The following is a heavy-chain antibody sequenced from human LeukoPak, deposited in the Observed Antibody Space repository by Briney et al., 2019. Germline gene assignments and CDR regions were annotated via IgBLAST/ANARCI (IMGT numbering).Heavy chain of an antibody. J-gene: IGHJ4*02. CDR1: GASISSYY. V-gene: IGHV4-4*07. Sequence: SETLSLTCTVSGASISSYYWSWIRQPAGKGLEWIGRIYTSGSTNYNPSLKSRVTMSVDTSKNQFSLKLSSVTAADTAVYYCARTIGNYYDSSGYYAAHFDYWGQGTLVTVSS. D-gene: IGHD3-22*01. CDR3: ARTIGNYYDSSGYYAAHFDY. CDR2: IYTSGST.